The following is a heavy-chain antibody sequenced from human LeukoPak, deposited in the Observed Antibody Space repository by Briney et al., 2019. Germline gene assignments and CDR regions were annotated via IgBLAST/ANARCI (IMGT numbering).Heavy chain of an antibody. CDR2: IHYSGST. J-gene: IGHJ6*03. CDR3: ARGKYDIIYYYYMDV. D-gene: IGHD3-9*01. CDR1: GGSISSYY. V-gene: IGHV4-59*01. Sequence: SETLSLTCTVPGGSISSYYWSWIRQPPGKGLEWIGYIHYSGSTNYNPSLKSRVTISVDRSKNHCSLQLSSVPAADTAVDYCARGKYDIIYYYYMDVWGKGTTVTISS.